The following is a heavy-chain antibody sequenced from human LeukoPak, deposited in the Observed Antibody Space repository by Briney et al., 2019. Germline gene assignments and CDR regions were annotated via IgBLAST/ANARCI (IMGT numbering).Heavy chain of an antibody. CDR3: AKDLSPGRYPTDAFDM. CDR2: ISWGSDNI. J-gene: IGHJ3*02. CDR1: GFTFGDFA. Sequence: PGGSLRLSCAASGFTFGDFAMHWVRQPPGRGLEWVSGISWGSDNIGYVDSVEGRFTISRDNAKNSLYLQMNSLRPEDTALYYCAKDLSPGRYPTDAFDMRGHRTMVTVSS. V-gene: IGHV3-9*01. D-gene: IGHD3-10*01.